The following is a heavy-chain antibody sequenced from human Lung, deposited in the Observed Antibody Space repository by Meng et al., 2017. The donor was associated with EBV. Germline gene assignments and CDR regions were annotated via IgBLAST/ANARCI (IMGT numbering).Heavy chain of an antibody. V-gene: IGHV4-39*07. CDR3: ARADADTSMVNPKLSFDY. CDR2: IHYTGST. J-gene: IGHJ4*02. Sequence: RQLRGWGPGLVKPSETLSLTCTVSGGSISGNNYYWGWIRQPPGKGLEWIGSIHYTGSTYYYPSLKSRVTISGDTSKRQFSLKLSSVTAADTAVYYCARADADTSMVNPKLSFDYWGQGTLVTVSS. D-gene: IGHD5-18*01. CDR1: GGSISGNNYY.